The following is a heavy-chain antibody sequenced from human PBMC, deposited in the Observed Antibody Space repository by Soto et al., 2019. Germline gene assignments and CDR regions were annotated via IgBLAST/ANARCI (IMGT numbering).Heavy chain of an antibody. Sequence: WASVKVSCKASGYTFTSYDINWVRQATGQGLEWMGWMNPNSGNTGYAQKFQGRVTMTRNTSISTAYMELSSLRSEDTAVYYCARGRGYYDSSGYSPQGDYWGQGTLVTVSS. J-gene: IGHJ4*02. V-gene: IGHV1-8*01. CDR2: MNPNSGNT. D-gene: IGHD3-22*01. CDR1: GYTFTSYD. CDR3: ARGRGYYDSSGYSPQGDY.